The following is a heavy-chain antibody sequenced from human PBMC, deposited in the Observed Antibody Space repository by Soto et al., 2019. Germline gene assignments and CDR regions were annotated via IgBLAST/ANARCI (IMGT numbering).Heavy chain of an antibody. D-gene: IGHD2-15*01. CDR3: ARGKGGYSPFDY. V-gene: IGHV4-61*08. CDR2: IYSSGST. J-gene: IGHJ4*02. CDR1: GGSISSGDYY. Sequence: SETLSLTCTVSGGSISSGDYYWSWIRQPPGKGLEWIGYIYSSGSTNCNPSLKSRLTISVDTSKNQFSLKLSSVTAADTAVYYCARGKGGYSPFDYWGQGTLVTVSS.